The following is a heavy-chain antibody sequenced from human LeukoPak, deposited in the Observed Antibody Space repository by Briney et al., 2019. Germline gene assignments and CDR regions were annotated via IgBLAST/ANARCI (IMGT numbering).Heavy chain of an antibody. V-gene: IGHV3-23*01. CDR2: ISGSGGST. CDR1: GFTFSSYA. Sequence: GGSLRLPCAASGFTFSSYAMSWVRQAPGKGLEWVSAISGSGGSTYYADSVKGRFTISRDNSKNTLYLQMNSLRAEDTAVYYCAKDRRRGIAAAGTNYWGQGTLVTVSS. D-gene: IGHD6-13*01. J-gene: IGHJ4*02. CDR3: AKDRRRGIAAAGTNY.